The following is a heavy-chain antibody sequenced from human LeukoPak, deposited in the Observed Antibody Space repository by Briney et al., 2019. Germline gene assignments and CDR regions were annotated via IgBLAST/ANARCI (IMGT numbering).Heavy chain of an antibody. D-gene: IGHD2-21*01. CDR1: GYTFTAYY. J-gene: IGHJ4*02. V-gene: IGHV1-2*02. CDR3: ASGLGGNYPGN. Sequence: ASAKVSCKGSGYTFTAYYMDWVRQAPGQGLEWMGRINPNSGGTNYAQKFQGRVTMTGDTSISTAYMELSGLTSDDTAVYYCASGLGGNYPGNWGQGTQVTVSS. CDR2: INPNSGGT.